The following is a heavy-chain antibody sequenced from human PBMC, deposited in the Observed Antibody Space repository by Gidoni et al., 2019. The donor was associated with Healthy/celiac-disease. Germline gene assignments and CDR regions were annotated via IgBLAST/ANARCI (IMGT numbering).Heavy chain of an antibody. D-gene: IGHD6-13*01. Sequence: VQLVQSGAEVKKPGSSVKVSCKASGGTFSSYAISWVRQAPGQGVEWMGGILPIFGTANYAQKFQGRVTITADESTSAAYMGLSSLRSEDTAVYYCARGGKAAAGTPIYYYYGMDVWGQGTTVTVSS. CDR1: GGTFSSYA. CDR2: ILPIFGTA. V-gene: IGHV1-69*01. J-gene: IGHJ6*02. CDR3: ARGGKAAAGTPIYYYYGMDV.